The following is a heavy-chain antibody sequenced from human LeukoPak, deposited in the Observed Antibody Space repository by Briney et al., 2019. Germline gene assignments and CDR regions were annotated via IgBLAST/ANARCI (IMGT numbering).Heavy chain of an antibody. CDR1: GGTFSSYA. D-gene: IGHD3-22*01. V-gene: IGHV1-69*13. CDR3: ARARWPYYYDSSGSYYYYGMDV. Sequence: SVKVSCKASGGTFSSYAISWVRQAPGQGLEWMGGSIPIFGAANYAQKFQGRVTITADESTSTAYMELSSLRSEDTAVYYCARARWPYYYDSSGSYYYYGMDVWGQGTTVTVSS. CDR2: SIPIFGAA. J-gene: IGHJ6*02.